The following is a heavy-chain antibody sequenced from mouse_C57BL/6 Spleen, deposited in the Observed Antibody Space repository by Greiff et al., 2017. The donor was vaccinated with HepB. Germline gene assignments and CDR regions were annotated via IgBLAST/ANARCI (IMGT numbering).Heavy chain of an antibody. CDR3: ASDGGNYSAWFAY. CDR2: IWGVGST. CDR1: GFSLTSYG. J-gene: IGHJ3*01. Sequence: VKVVESGPGLVAPSQSLSITCTVSGFSLTSYGVDWVRQSPGKGLEWLGVIWGVGSTNYNSALKSRLSISKDNSKSQVFLKMNSLQTDDTAMYYCASDGGNYSAWFAYWGQGTLVTVSA. D-gene: IGHD2-1*01. V-gene: IGHV2-6*01.